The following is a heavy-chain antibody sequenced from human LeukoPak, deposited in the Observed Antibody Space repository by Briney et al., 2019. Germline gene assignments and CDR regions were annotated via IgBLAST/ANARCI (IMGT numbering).Heavy chain of an antibody. CDR1: GGSISSSSYY. CDR3: ARQSDYGSGSHYYNWFDP. CDR2: IYYSGST. J-gene: IGHJ5*02. D-gene: IGHD3-10*01. Sequence: SETLTLTCTVSGGSISSSSYYWGWIRQPPGKGLEWIGSIYYSGSTYYNPSLKSRATISVDTSKNQFSLKLSSVTAADTAVYYCARQSDYGSGSHYYNWFDPWGQGTLVTASS. V-gene: IGHV4-39*01.